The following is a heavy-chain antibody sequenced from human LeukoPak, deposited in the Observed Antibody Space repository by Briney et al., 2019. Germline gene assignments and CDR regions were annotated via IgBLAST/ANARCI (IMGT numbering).Heavy chain of an antibody. Sequence: SETLSLTCAVYGGSFSGYYWSWIRQPPGKGLEWIGEINHSGSTNYNPSLKSRVTISVDTSKNQFSLKLSSVTAADTAVYYCAGNMAIRRDDAVDIWGQGTMVTVSS. CDR3: AGNMAIRRDDAVDI. CDR2: INHSGST. V-gene: IGHV4-34*01. CDR1: GGSFSGYY. J-gene: IGHJ3*02. D-gene: IGHD2/OR15-2a*01.